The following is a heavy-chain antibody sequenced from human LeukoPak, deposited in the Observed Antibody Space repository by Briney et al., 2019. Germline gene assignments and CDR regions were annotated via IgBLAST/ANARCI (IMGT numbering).Heavy chain of an antibody. J-gene: IGHJ3*02. V-gene: IGHV3-21*01. CDR2: ISSSSSYI. CDR3: ARLPTYGDYGNHAFDI. D-gene: IGHD4-17*01. CDR1: GFTFSSYS. Sequence: GGSLRLSCAASGFTFSSYSMNWVRQAPGKGLDWVSSISSSSSYIYYADSVKGRFTISRDNAKNPLYLQMNSLRAEDTAVYYCARLPTYGDYGNHAFDIWGQGTMVTVSS.